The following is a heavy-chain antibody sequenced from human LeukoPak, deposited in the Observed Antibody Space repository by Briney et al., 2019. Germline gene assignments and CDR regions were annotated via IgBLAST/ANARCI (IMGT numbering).Heavy chain of an antibody. CDR2: IYYSGST. CDR1: GGSISSYY. CDR3: ARDRATKLPKYDGYFDL. J-gene: IGHJ2*01. D-gene: IGHD1-26*01. V-gene: IGHV4-59*01. Sequence: PSETLSLTCTVSGGSISSYYWSWIRQPPGKGLEWIGYIYYSGSTNYNPSLKSRVTISVDTSKNQFSLKLSSVTAADTAVYYCARDRATKLPKYDGYFDLWGRGTLVTVSS.